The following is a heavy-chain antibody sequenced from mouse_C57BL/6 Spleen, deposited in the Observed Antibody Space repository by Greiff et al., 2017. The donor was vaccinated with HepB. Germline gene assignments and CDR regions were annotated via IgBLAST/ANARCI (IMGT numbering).Heavy chain of an antibody. CDR2: IDPEDGET. J-gene: IGHJ3*01. Sequence: VQLKESGAELVKPGASVKLSCTASGFNIKDYYMHWVKQRTEQGLEWIGRIDPEDGETKYAPKFQGKATITADTSSNTAYLQLSSLTSEDTAVYYCARWLTTMVTTTVGWGQGTLVTVSA. CDR3: ARWLTTMVTTTVG. V-gene: IGHV14-2*01. CDR1: GFNIKDYY. D-gene: IGHD2-2*01.